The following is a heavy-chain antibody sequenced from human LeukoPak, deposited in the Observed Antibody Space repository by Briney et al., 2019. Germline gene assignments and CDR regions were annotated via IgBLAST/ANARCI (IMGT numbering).Heavy chain of an antibody. Sequence: GGSLRLSFAASGFAYNNYVIHWIRQAPGKGLEWVAVIAHDHSQIYYADSVQGRFTISRDNSMNMLYLQMNRLRGEDTAVYFCARDPTLGHPDYFDLWGQGTLVTVSS. V-gene: IGHV3-30*04. CDR3: ARDPTLGHPDYFDL. CDR2: IAHDHSQI. D-gene: IGHD1-1*01. J-gene: IGHJ4*02. CDR1: GFAYNNYV.